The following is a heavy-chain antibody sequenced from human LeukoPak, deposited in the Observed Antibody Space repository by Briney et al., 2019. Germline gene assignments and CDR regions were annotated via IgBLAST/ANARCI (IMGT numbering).Heavy chain of an antibody. CDR2: IYYSGTT. V-gene: IGHV4-39*01. Sequence: SETLSLTCSVSDGSINRGSYYWAWIRQPPGKGLEWIASIYYSGTTYYNPSLRSRVTISVDTSKNQFSLKLSSVTAADTAVFYCARHSVDRSDWPKFDPWGQGTLVTVSS. J-gene: IGHJ5*02. CDR1: DGSINRGSYY. CDR3: ARHSVDRSDWPKFDP. D-gene: IGHD6-19*01.